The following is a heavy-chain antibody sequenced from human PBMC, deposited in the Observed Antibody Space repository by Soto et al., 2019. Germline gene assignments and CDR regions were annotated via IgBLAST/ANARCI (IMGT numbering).Heavy chain of an antibody. CDR1: GGAISSYY. V-gene: IGHV4-59*01. Sequence: SETLSLTCTVSGGAISSYYWSWIRQPPGKGLEWIGYVYSSGWTNYNPSLKSRVTISLDTSKNQFSLRLSSVTAADTAVYYCARAKSYDFWSSYPRPYFGYYYMDVWGKGTTVTVSS. D-gene: IGHD3-3*01. CDR2: VYSSGWT. CDR3: ARAKSYDFWSSYPRPYFGYYYMDV. J-gene: IGHJ6*03.